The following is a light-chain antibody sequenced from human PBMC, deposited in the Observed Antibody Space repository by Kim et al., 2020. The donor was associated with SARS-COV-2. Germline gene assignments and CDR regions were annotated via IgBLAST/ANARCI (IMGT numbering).Light chain of an antibody. CDR1: QTLLYSSNNKNY. CDR2: WAS. CDR3: QQYYSIPRT. J-gene: IGKJ1*01. V-gene: IGKV4-1*01. Sequence: DIVMTQSPDSLAVSLGERATINCKSSQTLLYSSNNKNYLAWYQQKPGQPPKLLISWASTRESGVPDRFSGSGSGTDFTLTISSLQAEDVAVYYCQQYYSIPRTFGQGTKVDIK.